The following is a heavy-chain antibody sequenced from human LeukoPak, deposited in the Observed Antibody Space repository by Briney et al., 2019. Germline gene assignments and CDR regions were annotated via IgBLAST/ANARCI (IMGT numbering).Heavy chain of an antibody. Sequence: SETLSLTCTVSGGFISSYYWSWIRQPPGKGLEWIGYIYTSGGTNYNPSLKSRVTISVDTSKNQFSLKLSSVTAADTAVYYCAREVHYYDSSGYDRYFDYWGQGALVTVSS. J-gene: IGHJ4*02. CDR1: GGFISSYY. CDR2: IYTSGGT. CDR3: AREVHYYDSSGYDRYFDY. V-gene: IGHV4-4*09. D-gene: IGHD3-22*01.